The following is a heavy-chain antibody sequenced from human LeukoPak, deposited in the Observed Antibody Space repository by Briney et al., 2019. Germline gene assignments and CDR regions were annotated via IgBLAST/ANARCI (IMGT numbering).Heavy chain of an antibody. CDR3: VRFVVAPYWYFDL. CDR1: GFTFSSYG. D-gene: IGHD2-15*01. Sequence: PGRSLRLSCAASGFTFSSYGMHWVRQAPGKGLEWVAVIWYDGSNKYYADSVKGRFTISRDNSKSTLYLQMNSLRAEDTAVYYCVRFVVAPYWYFDLWGRGTLVTVSS. CDR2: IWYDGSNK. V-gene: IGHV3-33*01. J-gene: IGHJ2*01.